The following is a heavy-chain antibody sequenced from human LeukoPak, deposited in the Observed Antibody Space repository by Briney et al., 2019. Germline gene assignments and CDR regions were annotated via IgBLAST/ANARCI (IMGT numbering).Heavy chain of an antibody. J-gene: IGHJ4*02. Sequence: QPGGSLRLSCAASGFTFSGHWMHWVRQAPGKGLVWVSRINNGGSDTVYADSVKGRFTISRDNAKNTLYLQMDSLRAEDTAVYYCARDLNRRVFTDYWGQGTLVTVSS. CDR3: ARDLNRRVFTDY. CDR2: INNGGSDT. V-gene: IGHV3-74*01. CDR1: GFTFSGHW.